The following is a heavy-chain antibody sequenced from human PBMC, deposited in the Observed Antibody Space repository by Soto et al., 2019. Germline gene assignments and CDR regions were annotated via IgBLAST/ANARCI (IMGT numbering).Heavy chain of an antibody. D-gene: IGHD4-4*01. CDR2: IYHSGST. Sequence: LSXSCAVSGGSISSSNGWSWVLQPPGKGLEWIGEIYHSGSTNYNPSLKSRVTISVDKSKNQFSLKLSSVTAADTAVYYCARTRRDYRNWFDPWGQRTLVTVSS. CDR1: GGSISSSNG. CDR3: ARTRRDYRNWFDP. V-gene: IGHV4-4*02. J-gene: IGHJ5*02.